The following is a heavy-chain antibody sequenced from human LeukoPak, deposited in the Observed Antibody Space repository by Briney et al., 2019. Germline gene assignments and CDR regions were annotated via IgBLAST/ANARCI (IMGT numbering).Heavy chain of an antibody. CDR1: GFTFSDYY. CDR3: ARRAPFYYNSWSPTHDYGMDV. CDR2: ISTSGSAV. V-gene: IGHV3-11*01. D-gene: IGHD3-10*01. J-gene: IGHJ6*02. Sequence: GGSLRLSCGASGFTFSDYYMAWIRQAPGKGLEWISYISTSGSAVYYADSVKGRFTMSRDNAKNSLYLQMNSLRAEDTAVYYCARRAPFYYNSWSPTHDYGMDVWGQGTTVTVSS.